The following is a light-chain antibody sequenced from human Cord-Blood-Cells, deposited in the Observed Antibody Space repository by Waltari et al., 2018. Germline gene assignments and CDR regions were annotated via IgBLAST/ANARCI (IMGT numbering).Light chain of an antibody. Sequence: DIQMTQSPSSVSASVGDRVTITCRASQGISSWLSWYQQKPGTAPKLLICAASSLQSGVPTRFGSRGAATYFTLTISSLQPEDFATYYCQQANSFPLTFGGGTKVEIK. J-gene: IGKJ4*01. CDR2: AAS. CDR1: QGISSW. CDR3: QQANSFPLT. V-gene: IGKV1D-12*01.